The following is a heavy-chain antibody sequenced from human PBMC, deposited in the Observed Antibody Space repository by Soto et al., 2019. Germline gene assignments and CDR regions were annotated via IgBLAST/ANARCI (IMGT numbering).Heavy chain of an antibody. Sequence: PSETLSPTSPVPVDPITIVKWWSWIRQPPGKGLQWIGEIYHSGSSKYNPSLKSRVIISVDKSKNQFSLKVSSVTAADTAVYYCARGETQQQRDHWGQGTLVTVS. CDR2: IYHSGSS. CDR3: ARGETQQQRDH. J-gene: IGHJ4*02. CDR1: VDPITIVKW. D-gene: IGHD6-13*01. V-gene: IGHV4-4*02.